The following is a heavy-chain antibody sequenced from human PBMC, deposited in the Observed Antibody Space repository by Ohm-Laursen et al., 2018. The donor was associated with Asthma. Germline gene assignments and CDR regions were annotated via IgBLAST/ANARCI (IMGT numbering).Heavy chain of an antibody. V-gene: IGHV3-33*01. Sequence: SLRLSCAAPGFTFSSYGMHWVRQAPGKGLEWVAVIWYDGSNKYYADSVKGRFTISRDNSKNTLYLQMNSLRAEDTAVYYCAREMGYCSGGSCYSFDYWGQGTLVTVSS. CDR3: AREMGYCSGGSCYSFDY. D-gene: IGHD2-15*01. J-gene: IGHJ4*02. CDR1: GFTFSSYG. CDR2: IWYDGSNK.